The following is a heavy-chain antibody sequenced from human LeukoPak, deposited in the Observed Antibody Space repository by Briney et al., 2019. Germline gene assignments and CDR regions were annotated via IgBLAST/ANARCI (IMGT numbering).Heavy chain of an antibody. CDR3: ARDVTNCGGNCYSYFDY. CDR1: GFTFSSYS. Sequence: GGSLRLSCAASGFTFSSYSMNWVRQAPGKGLEWVSSISSSSSYIYYADSVKGRFTISRDNAKNSLYLQMNSLRTEDTAVYYCARDVTNCGGNCYSYFDYWGQGTLVSVSP. J-gene: IGHJ4*02. CDR2: ISSSSSYI. D-gene: IGHD2-21*01. V-gene: IGHV3-21*01.